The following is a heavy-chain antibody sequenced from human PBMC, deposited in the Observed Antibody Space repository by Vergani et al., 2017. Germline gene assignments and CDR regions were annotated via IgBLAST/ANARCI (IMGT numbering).Heavy chain of an antibody. CDR2: TRYDGIVE. CDR3: ATAGAAYCRGASCYDFFDY. D-gene: IGHD2-15*01. Sequence: QVQLVESGGGVVQPGGSLRLSCAASGFTFTNYGMHWVRQAPGKGLGGVAFTRYDGIVEYYGDSVRGRFTISRDNSKNTLYLQMNRLRPEDTAVYYCATAGAAYCRGASCYDFFDYWGQGTLVTVAS. CDR1: GFTFTNYG. V-gene: IGHV3-30*02. J-gene: IGHJ4*02.